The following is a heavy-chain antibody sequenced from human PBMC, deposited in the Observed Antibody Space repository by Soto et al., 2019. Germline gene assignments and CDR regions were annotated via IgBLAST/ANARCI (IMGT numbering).Heavy chain of an antibody. J-gene: IGHJ4*02. Sequence: SETLSLTCTVSGGSISSYYWSWIRQPPGKGLEWIGYIYYSGSTNYNPSLKSRVTISVDTSKNQFSLKLSSVTAADTAVYYCARHAMWVVATIFDYWGQGTLVTVSS. V-gene: IGHV4-59*08. D-gene: IGHD5-12*01. CDR3: ARHAMWVVATIFDY. CDR2: IYYSGST. CDR1: GGSISSYY.